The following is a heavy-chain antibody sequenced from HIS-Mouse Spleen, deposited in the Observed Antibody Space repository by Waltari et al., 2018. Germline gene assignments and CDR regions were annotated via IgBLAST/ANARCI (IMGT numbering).Heavy chain of an antibody. CDR1: GGSISSSSYY. Sequence: QLQLQESGPGLVKPSETLSLTCTVSGGSISSSSYYWGWIRQPPGKGLEWNGGIYYSGGTYYNPSLKSRVTRSVETSKNQFSLKLSSVTAADTAVYYCAREIPYSSSWYDWYFDLWGRGTLVTVSS. D-gene: IGHD6-13*01. CDR2: IYYSGGT. CDR3: AREIPYSSSWYDWYFDL. J-gene: IGHJ2*01. V-gene: IGHV4-39*07.